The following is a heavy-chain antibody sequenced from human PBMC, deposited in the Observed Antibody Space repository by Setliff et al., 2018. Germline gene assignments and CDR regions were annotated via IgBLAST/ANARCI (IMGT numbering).Heavy chain of an antibody. V-gene: IGHV3-30*18. D-gene: IGHD6-19*01. CDR2: NK. CDR3: AKNHLAGTPHVYFDY. CDR1: GFTISNYW. Sequence: GGSLRLSCVASGFTISNYWMAWVRQAPGKGLEWVAVNKYYADSLKGRFTISRDNSKNTLYLQMNSLRAEDTAVYYCAKNHLAGTPHVYFDYWGQGTLVTVSS. J-gene: IGHJ4*02.